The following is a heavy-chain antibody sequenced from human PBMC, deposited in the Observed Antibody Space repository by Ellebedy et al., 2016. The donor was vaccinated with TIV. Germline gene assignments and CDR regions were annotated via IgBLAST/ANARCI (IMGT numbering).Heavy chain of an antibody. Sequence: GESLKISCAASGFTFSSYAMSWVRQAPGKGLEWVSAISGGGHSTPYADSVKGRFIISRDSSTNSLYLQMNSLRAEDTAVYYCAKVFYGSGSHASYYFDDWGQGTLVTVSS. CDR2: ISGGGHST. V-gene: IGHV3-23*01. CDR3: AKVFYGSGSHASYYFDD. CDR1: GFTFSSYA. J-gene: IGHJ4*02. D-gene: IGHD3-10*01.